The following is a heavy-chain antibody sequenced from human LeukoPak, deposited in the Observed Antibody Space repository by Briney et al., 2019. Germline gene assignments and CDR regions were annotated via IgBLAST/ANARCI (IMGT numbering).Heavy chain of an antibody. V-gene: IGHV4-30-2*01. CDR3: AREVVVAGNWFDP. J-gene: IGHJ5*02. Sequence: SQTLSLTCAVSGGSISSGGYSWSWIRQPPGKGLEWIGYIYHSGSTYYNPSLKSRVTISVDRSKNQFSLKLSSVTAADPAGYYRAREVVVAGNWFDPWGQGTLVTVSS. CDR1: GGSISSGGYS. CDR2: IYHSGST. D-gene: IGHD3-22*01.